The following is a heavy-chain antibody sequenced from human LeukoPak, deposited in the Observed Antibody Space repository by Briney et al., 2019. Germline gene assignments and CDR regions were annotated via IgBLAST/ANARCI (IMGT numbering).Heavy chain of an antibody. CDR3: ARGSSNAFDI. CDR1: ALTLSNYA. D-gene: IGHD4-11*01. Sequence: GGPLRLSCAGSALTLSNYAINWVRQAPGKGPEWLSYISSSAITTLYADSVKGRFIISRDVAKNSLYLQMNSLRAEDTAVYYCARGSSNAFDIWGQGTMVTVSS. CDR2: ISSSAITT. J-gene: IGHJ3*02. V-gene: IGHV3-48*01.